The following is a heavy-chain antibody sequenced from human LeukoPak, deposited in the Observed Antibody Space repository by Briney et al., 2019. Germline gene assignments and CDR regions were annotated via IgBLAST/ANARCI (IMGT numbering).Heavy chain of an antibody. CDR2: IFYSGNT. J-gene: IGHJ4*02. Sequence: PSETLSLTCTVFGGSINNDYWTWIRQPPGKGLEWIGYIFYSGNTIQNPSLKSRLAMSVDTSKNQFSLRLSSVTAADTAVYYCARTYISGSQALHYWGQGTLVTVSS. V-gene: IGHV4-59*03. D-gene: IGHD3-10*01. CDR1: GGSINNDY. CDR3: ARTYISGSQALHY.